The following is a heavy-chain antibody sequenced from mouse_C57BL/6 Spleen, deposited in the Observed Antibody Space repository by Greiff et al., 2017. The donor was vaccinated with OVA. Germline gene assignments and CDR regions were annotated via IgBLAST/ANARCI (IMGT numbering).Heavy chain of an antibody. J-gene: IGHJ1*03. CDR2: IDPSDSYT. D-gene: IGHD2-3*01. CDR1: GYTFTSYW. Sequence: QVQLQQSGAELVKPGASVKLSCKASGYTFTSYWMQWVKQRPGPGLEWIGEIDPSDSYTNYNQKFKGKATLTVDTSSSTAYMQLSSLTSEDSAVYYCARSGYDGYYGYFDVWGTGTTVTVSS. V-gene: IGHV1-50*01. CDR3: ARSGYDGYYGYFDV.